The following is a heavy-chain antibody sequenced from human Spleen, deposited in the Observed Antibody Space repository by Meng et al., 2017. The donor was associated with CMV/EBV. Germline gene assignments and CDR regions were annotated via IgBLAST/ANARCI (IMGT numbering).Heavy chain of an antibody. CDR2: IYYSGST. D-gene: IGHD3-9*01. CDR1: GGSISSGGYY. CDR3: ARVDVGYYDILTGYYPIDY. J-gene: IGHJ4*02. Sequence: SETLSLTCTVSGGSISSGGYYWSWIRQHPGKGLEWIGYIYYSGSTYYNPSLKSRVTISVDTSKNQFSLKLSSVTAADTAVYYCARVDVGYYDILTGYYPIDYWGQGTLVTVSS. V-gene: IGHV4-31*03.